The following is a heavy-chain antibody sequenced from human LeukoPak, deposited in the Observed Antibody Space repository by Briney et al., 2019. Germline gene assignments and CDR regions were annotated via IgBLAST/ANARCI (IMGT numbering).Heavy chain of an antibody. Sequence: SETLSLTCTVSGGSMNSYFWSWIRQPPGKGLEWIGYIYSNEATQYKPSLKSRVTISADTSKNQFSLKLTSVSAADTAIYYCARRNDFDIWGQGTMVTVSS. V-gene: IGHV4-4*08. J-gene: IGHJ3*02. CDR1: GGSMNSYF. CDR2: IYSNEAT. CDR3: ARRNDFDI.